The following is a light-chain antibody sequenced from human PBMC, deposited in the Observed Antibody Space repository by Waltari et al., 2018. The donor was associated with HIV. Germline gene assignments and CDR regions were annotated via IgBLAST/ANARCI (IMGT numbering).Light chain of an antibody. J-gene: IGLJ2*01. Sequence: QSVLTQPPSASGTLGQGVTIPCFGRSSNIGTNTVNWYQHLPGAAPKLIIFRNHQRPSGVPDLFSGSQSGTSAFLTITGLLPGDEATYYCAAWDASLHVVFGGGTQLTVL. CDR2: RNH. CDR1: SSNIGTNT. V-gene: IGLV1-44*01. CDR3: AAWDASLHVV.